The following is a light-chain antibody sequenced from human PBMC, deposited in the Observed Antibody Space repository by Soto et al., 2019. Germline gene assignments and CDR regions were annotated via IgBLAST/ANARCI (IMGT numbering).Light chain of an antibody. CDR1: QSVRSY. V-gene: IGKV1-39*01. Sequence: DIQLTQSPSLMSASVSESVTLTCRASQSVRSYLNWYQQKPGKAPKLLIFAASSLQSGTPSRFSGSGSGTDFTLTISTLQPEEFATYYCKKSYSTPWTFGNGNKVDI. CDR2: AAS. CDR3: KKSYSTPWT. J-gene: IGKJ1*01.